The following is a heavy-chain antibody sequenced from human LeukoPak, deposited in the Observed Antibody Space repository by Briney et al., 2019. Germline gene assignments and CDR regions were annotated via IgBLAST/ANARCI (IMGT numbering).Heavy chain of an antibody. D-gene: IGHD1-26*01. V-gene: IGHV1-69*06. J-gene: IGHJ4*02. CDR3: ARSDLVGAYFDY. Sequence: GASVKVSCKASGGTFSSYAISWVRQAPGQGLEWMGGIIPIFGTANYAQKFQGRVTITADKSTSTAYMELSSLRSEDTAVYYCARSDLVGAYFDYWGQGTLVTVPS. CDR1: GGTFSSYA. CDR2: IIPIFGTA.